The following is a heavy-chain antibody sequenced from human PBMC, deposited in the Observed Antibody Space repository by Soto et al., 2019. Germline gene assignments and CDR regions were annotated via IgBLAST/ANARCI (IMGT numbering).Heavy chain of an antibody. CDR3: ARGRGSSSWYEISHYFDT. CDR2: ISAYNGHT. V-gene: IGHV1-18*01. D-gene: IGHD6-13*01. CDR1: CYSFTTYG. J-gene: IGHJ4*02. Sequence: VQLVQSPAEVKKSGASVKVSCQTSCYSFTTYGTSWVRQAPGQGLEWIGWISAYNGHTIYAHDFQDRVTLTTDTSTSTAYMELRSLRYDDTAIYYCARGRGSSSWYEISHYFDTWGQGTLVTVSS.